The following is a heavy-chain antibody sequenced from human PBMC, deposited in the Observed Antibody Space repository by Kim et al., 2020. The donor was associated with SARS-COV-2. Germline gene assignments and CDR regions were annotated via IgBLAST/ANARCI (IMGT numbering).Heavy chain of an antibody. J-gene: IGHJ4*02. CDR1: GFTFGDYA. V-gene: IGHV3-9*01. CDR2: ISWNSGSI. D-gene: IGHD3-3*01. CDR3: AKEGPITIFGVVTGFDY. Sequence: GGSLRLSCAASGFTFGDYAMHWVRQAPGKGLEWVSGISWNSGSIGYADSVKGRFTISRDNAKNSLYLQMNSLRAEDTALYYCAKEGPITIFGVVTGFDYWGQGNLVTVSS.